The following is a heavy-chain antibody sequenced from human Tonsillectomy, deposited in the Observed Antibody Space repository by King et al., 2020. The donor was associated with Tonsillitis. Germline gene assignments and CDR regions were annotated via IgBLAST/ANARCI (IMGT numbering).Heavy chain of an antibody. Sequence: VQLVESAAEVKKPGASVKVSCKASGYIFTSNSISWVRQAPGQGLEWMGWISVYYGNTSYAQKLQGRVTXTTDTSTSTXYMELRSLRSNDTAVYYCARNYYDSXGFYYSIFDFWGXXXLVTVSA. CDR1: GYIFTSNS. V-gene: IGHV1-18*04. CDR3: ARNYYDSXGFYYSIFDF. J-gene: IGHJ4*01. CDR2: ISVYYGNT. D-gene: IGHD3-22*01.